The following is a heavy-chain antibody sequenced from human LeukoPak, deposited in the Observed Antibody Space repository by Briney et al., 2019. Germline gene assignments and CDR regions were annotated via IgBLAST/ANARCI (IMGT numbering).Heavy chain of an antibody. D-gene: IGHD4-17*01. V-gene: IGHV1-18*01. J-gene: IGHJ5*02. Sequence: ASVKVSCKASGYTFTSYGISWVRQAPGQGLEWMGWISAYNGNTNYAQKLQGRVTMTTDTSTSTAYMELSSLRSEDTAVYYCARAGTNPDYGDYPNWFDPWGQGTLVTVSS. CDR1: GYTFTSYG. CDR2: ISAYNGNT. CDR3: ARAGTNPDYGDYPNWFDP.